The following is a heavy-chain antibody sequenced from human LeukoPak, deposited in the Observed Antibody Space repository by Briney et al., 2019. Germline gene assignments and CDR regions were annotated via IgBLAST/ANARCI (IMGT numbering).Heavy chain of an antibody. CDR1: GGSISSYY. Sequence: TSEPLSLTCTVSGGSISSYYWSWIRQPPGKGLECIGYIYYSGSTNYNPSLKSRVTISVDTSKNQFSLKLSSVTAADTAVYYCAGKSDFEYSSSSSFDPWGRGTLVTVSS. CDR2: IYYSGST. CDR3: AGKSDFEYSSSSSFDP. D-gene: IGHD6-6*01. J-gene: IGHJ5*02. V-gene: IGHV4-59*01.